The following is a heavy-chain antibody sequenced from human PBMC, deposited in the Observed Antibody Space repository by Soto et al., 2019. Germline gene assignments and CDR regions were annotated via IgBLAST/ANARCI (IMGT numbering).Heavy chain of an antibody. CDR3: ARMYSSGSGWFHP. CDR2: FYSSGSI. D-gene: IGHD6-19*01. CDR1: GYSITAGGYY. Sequence: SETLSLTCFVSGYSITAGGYYWSWIRHHPGKGLEWIGSFYSSGSIIYNPSLRSRVSISGDTSSNQFSMSLTSVTAADTARYYCARMYSSGSGWFHPWRQGTLVTVS. V-gene: IGHV4-31*03. J-gene: IGHJ5*02.